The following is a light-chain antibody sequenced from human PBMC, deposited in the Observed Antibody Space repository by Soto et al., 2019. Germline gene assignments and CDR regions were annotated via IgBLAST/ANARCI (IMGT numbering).Light chain of an antibody. V-gene: IGLV2-14*01. CDR1: SSDVGGYNY. Sequence: QSALTQPASVSGSPGQSITISCTGTSSDVGGYNYVSWYQQHPGKAPKLMIYDVSDRPSGVSNRFSGSKSGNTASLTISGLQAEDEADYHCSSYTSSSTPGVFGTGTKLTVL. CDR3: SSYTSSSTPGV. J-gene: IGLJ1*01. CDR2: DVS.